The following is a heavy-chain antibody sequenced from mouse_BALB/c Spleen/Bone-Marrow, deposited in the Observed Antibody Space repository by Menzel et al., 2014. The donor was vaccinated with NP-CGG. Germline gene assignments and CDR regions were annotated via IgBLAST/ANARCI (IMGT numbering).Heavy chain of an antibody. Sequence: VQLQESGAELVKPGASVKLSCMASGFTFTSYWIHWVKQRPGQGPEWIGEINPSNGRTSYNEKFKSKATLTEDKSSSTAYMQLSSLTSEDSAVYYCVRDGNYRYAMDYWGQGTSVTVSS. V-gene: IGHV1S81*02. CDR2: INPSNGRT. CDR1: GFTFTSYW. J-gene: IGHJ4*01. D-gene: IGHD2-1*01. CDR3: VRDGNYRYAMDY.